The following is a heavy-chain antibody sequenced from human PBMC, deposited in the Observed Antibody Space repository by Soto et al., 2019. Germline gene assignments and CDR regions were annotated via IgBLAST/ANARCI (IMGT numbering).Heavy chain of an antibody. D-gene: IGHD6-6*01. V-gene: IGHV3-20*01. J-gene: IGHJ4*02. CDR3: ARGDSSSSPFDY. CDR1: GFTFDDYG. Sequence: GGSLRLSCAASGFTFDDYGMSWVRQAPGKGLEWVSGINWNGGSTGYADSVKGRFTISRDNAKNSLYLQMNSLRAEDTALYHCARGDSSSSPFDYWGQGTLVTVSS. CDR2: INWNGGST.